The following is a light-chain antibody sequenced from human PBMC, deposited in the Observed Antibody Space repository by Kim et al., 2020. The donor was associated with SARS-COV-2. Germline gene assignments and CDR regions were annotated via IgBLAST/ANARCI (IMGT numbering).Light chain of an antibody. J-gene: IGLJ2*01. Sequence: GQKVTIPCSGSSSNMGNNYVSWYQQRPGTAPKLLIYDNNKRPSGIPDRFSGSKSGTSAALGITGLQTGDEADFYCGTWDASLGGLVFGGGTQLTVL. CDR3: GTWDASLGGLV. V-gene: IGLV1-51*01. CDR2: DNN. CDR1: SSNMGNNY.